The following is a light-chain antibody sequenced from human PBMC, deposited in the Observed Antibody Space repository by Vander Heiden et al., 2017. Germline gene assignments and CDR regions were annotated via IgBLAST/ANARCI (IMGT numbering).Light chain of an antibody. CDR1: QSVSSW. CDR2: KAS. V-gene: IGKV1-5*03. J-gene: IGKJ4*01. Sequence: DIQMTQSPSTLSASVGYRVTITCRSSQSVSSWLAWYQQKPGKAPRLLIYKASTLESGVPSGFSGSGSGTEFTLTISTLQPDDFATYYCQQYNSYPPTFGGGTKVEIK. CDR3: QQYNSYPPT.